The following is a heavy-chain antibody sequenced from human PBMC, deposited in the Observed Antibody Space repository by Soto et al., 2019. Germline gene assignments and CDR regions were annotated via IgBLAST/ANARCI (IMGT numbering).Heavy chain of an antibody. V-gene: IGHV5-51*01. CDR1: GFSFTTYW. Sequence: GESLKISCKGSGFSFTTYWIGWVRQMPGKGLEWMGIIYPGESNVRYSPSFQGQVTISDDKSTSTVYLQWSRLEASESAIYYCERDKNNVKWFPEAFDVWGQGTKVTVSS. D-gene: IGHD3-10*01. J-gene: IGHJ3*01. CDR2: IYPGESNV. CDR3: ERDKNNVKWFPEAFDV.